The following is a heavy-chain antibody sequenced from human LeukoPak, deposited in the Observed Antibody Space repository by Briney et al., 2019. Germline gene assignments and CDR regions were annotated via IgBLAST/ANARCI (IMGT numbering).Heavy chain of an antibody. Sequence: PSGTLSLTCAVYGGSFSGYYWSWIRQPPGKGLEWIGEINHSGSTNYNPSLKSRVTISVDTSKNQFSLKLSSVTAADTAVYYCARAMNYFDYWGQGTLVTVSS. D-gene: IGHD3-22*01. V-gene: IGHV4-34*01. CDR1: GGSFSGYY. CDR2: INHSGST. CDR3: ARAMNYFDY. J-gene: IGHJ4*02.